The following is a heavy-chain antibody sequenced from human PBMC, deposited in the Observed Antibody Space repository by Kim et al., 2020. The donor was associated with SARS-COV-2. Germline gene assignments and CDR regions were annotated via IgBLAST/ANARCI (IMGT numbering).Heavy chain of an antibody. CDR1: GFTFSNAW. CDR3: TTAQSSWYKGGDYYYYGIDF. CDR2: IKSKTDGGTT. D-gene: IGHD6-13*01. J-gene: IGHJ6*02. Sequence: GGSLRLSCAASGFTFSNAWMSWVRHAPGKGLEWVGRIKSKTDGGTTDYAAPVKGRFTISRDDSKNTLYLQMNSLKTEDTAVYYCTTAQSSWYKGGDYYYYGIDFWGQGTTVTVSS. V-gene: IGHV3-15*01.